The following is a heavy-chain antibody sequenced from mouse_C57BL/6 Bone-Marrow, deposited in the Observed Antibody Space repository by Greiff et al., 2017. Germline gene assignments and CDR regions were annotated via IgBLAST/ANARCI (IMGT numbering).Heavy chain of an antibody. CDR2: IYPGDGDT. J-gene: IGHJ4*01. CDR1: GYAFSSYW. CDR3: ARFDYDGPYYAMDY. D-gene: IGHD2-4*01. Sequence: VQLQESGAELVKPGASVKISCKASGYAFSSYWMNWVKQRPGKGLEWIGQIYPGDGDTNYNGKFKGKATLTADKSSSTAYMQLSSLTSEDSAVYFCARFDYDGPYYAMDYWGQGTSVTVSS. V-gene: IGHV1-80*01.